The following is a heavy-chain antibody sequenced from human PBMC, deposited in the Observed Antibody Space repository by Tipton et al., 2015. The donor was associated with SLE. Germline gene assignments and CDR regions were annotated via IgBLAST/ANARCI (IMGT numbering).Heavy chain of an antibody. CDR3: ASPGYSSGSYYFDY. J-gene: IGHJ4*02. D-gene: IGHD6-19*01. V-gene: IGHV4-38-2*01. CDR2: IYYSGTT. Sequence: LRLSCAASGFTFSSYAMGWIRQPPGKGLEWIGSIYYSGTTYYNPSLKSRVTISVDTSRNQFSLKLSSVTAADTAVYYCASPGYSSGSYYFDYWGQGTLVTVSS. CDR1: GFTFSSYA.